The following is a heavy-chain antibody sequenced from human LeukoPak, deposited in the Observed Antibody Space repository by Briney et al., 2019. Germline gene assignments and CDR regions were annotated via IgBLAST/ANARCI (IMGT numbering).Heavy chain of an antibody. V-gene: IGHV3-33*01. CDR3: ARTHYDGGGYYKFDS. CDR2: IWSGGTKK. J-gene: IGHJ4*02. D-gene: IGHD3-22*01. Sequence: PGGSLRLSCAASGFTFSDYGIHWVRQAPGKGLEWVAIIWSGGTKKYYADSVKGRFTISRDNSKNMLYLQMDSLRAEDTALYYCARTHYDGGGYYKFDSWGQGTLVTVPS. CDR1: GFTFSDYG.